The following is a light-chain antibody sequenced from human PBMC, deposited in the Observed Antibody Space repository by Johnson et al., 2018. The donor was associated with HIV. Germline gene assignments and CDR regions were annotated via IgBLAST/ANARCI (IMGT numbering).Light chain of an antibody. CDR1: SSNIGRNT. V-gene: IGLV1-44*01. CDR3: AAWDDSLNAFYV. Sequence: QSVLTQPPSASGTPGQRVTISCSGSSSNIGRNTVNWYQQLSGMAPKLLIYSSDQRPSGVPDRFSGSKSGTSASLAISGLQSEDEADYYCAAWDDSLNAFYVFGPGTRVTVL. J-gene: IGLJ1*01. CDR2: SSD.